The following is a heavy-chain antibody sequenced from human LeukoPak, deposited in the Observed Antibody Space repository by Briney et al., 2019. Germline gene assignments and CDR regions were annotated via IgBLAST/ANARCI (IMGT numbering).Heavy chain of an antibody. J-gene: IGHJ4*02. D-gene: IGHD5-24*01. CDR2: ISSSSSYI. Sequence: GGSLRLSCAASGFTFSSCSMNWVRQAPGKGLEWVSSISSSSSYIYYADSVKGRFTISRDNAKNSLYLQMNSLRAEDTAVYYCARDLHDGYGDYWGQGTLVTVSS. CDR3: ARDLHDGYGDY. CDR1: GFTFSSCS. V-gene: IGHV3-21*01.